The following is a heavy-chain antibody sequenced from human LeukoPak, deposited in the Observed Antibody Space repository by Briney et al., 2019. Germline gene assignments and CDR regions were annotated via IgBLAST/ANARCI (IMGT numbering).Heavy chain of an antibody. V-gene: IGHV3-23*01. CDR2: ISGSGGST. CDR1: GFTFSSYA. J-gene: IGHJ4*02. CDR3: AKVAVGSSGWSNFDY. D-gene: IGHD6-19*01. Sequence: GGSLRLSCAASGFTFSSYAMSWVRQAPGKGLEWVSAISGSGGSTYYADSVKGRFTISRDNSKNTLYLQMNSLRAEDTAVCYCAKVAVGSSGWSNFDYWGQGTLVTVSS.